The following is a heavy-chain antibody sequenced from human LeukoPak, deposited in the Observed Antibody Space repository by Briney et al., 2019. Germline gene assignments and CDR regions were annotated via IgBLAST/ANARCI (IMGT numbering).Heavy chain of an antibody. CDR1: GFTFSSYG. Sequence: GGSLRLSCAASGFTFSSYGMHWVRQAPGKGLEWVAVISYDGSNKYYADSVKGRFTISRDNSKNTLYLQMNSLRAEDTAVYYRAKVGVGAFDIWGQGTMVTVSS. J-gene: IGHJ3*02. V-gene: IGHV3-30*18. D-gene: IGHD2-15*01. CDR3: AKVGVGAFDI. CDR2: ISYDGSNK.